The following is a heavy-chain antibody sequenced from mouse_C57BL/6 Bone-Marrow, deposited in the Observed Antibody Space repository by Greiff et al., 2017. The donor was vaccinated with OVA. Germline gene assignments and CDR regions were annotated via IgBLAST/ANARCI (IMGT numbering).Heavy chain of an antibody. Sequence: QVQLQQSGPELVKPGASVKISCKASGYAFSSSWMNWVKQRPGKGLEWIGRIYPGDGDTNYNGKFKGKATLTADKSSSTAYMQLSSLTSEDSAVYFCAIPYYGSSFYAMDYWGQGTSVTVSS. CDR2: IYPGDGDT. D-gene: IGHD1-1*01. J-gene: IGHJ4*01. CDR3: AIPYYGSSFYAMDY. V-gene: IGHV1-82*01. CDR1: GYAFSSSW.